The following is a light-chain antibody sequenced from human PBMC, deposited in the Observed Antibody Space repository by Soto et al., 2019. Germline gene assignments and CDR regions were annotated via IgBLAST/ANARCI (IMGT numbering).Light chain of an antibody. CDR2: DAY. Sequence: EIVVTQSPATLSASPGERVTLTCRASQFVSTRLAWYQQRPGQVPRLLISDAYTRALGISARFSGSGSGTEFTLTISSLQSEDFALYYCQEYFQWPPGMFGPGTTVDIK. J-gene: IGKJ1*01. V-gene: IGKV3-15*01. CDR1: QFVSTR. CDR3: QEYFQWPPGM.